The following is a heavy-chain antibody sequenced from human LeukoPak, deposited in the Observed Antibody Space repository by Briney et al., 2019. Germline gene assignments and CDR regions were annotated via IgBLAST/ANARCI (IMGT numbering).Heavy chain of an antibody. CDR2: INHSGST. CDR3: ARVDGSGSYYNWFDP. CDR1: GGSFSGYY. V-gene: IGHV4-34*01. Sequence: KSSETLSLTCAVYGGSFSGYYWSWIRQPPGKGLEWIGEINHSGSTNYNPSLKSRVTISVDTSKNQFSLKLSSVTAADTAVYYCARVDGSGSYYNWFDPWGQGTLVTVSS. D-gene: IGHD3-10*01. J-gene: IGHJ5*02.